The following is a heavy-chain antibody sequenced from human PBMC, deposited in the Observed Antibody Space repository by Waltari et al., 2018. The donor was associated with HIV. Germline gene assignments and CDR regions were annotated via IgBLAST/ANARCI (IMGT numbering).Heavy chain of an antibody. CDR3: ARDSHYYDSTPFDY. J-gene: IGHJ4*02. Sequence: QVQLVESGGGVVHLGRSLRLPCAASGFIFRSFDIHWVRQASGKGLEWVAVIGYDGTKKDFADSVKVRFTISRDNSKNTLYLQMNSLRAEDTAVYYCARDSHYYDSTPFDYWGQGTLVTVSS. CDR2: IGYDGTKK. V-gene: IGHV3-33*01. D-gene: IGHD3-22*01. CDR1: GFIFRSFD.